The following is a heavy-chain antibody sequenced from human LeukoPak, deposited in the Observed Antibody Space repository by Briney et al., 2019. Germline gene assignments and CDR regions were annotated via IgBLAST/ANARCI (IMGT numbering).Heavy chain of an antibody. CDR1: GFTFSSYA. Sequence: GGSLRLSCAASGFTFSSYAMSWVRQAPGKGLEWVSAISGSGGSTYYADSVKGRFTISRDNSKNTLYLQMNSLRAEDTAVYYCARVQGYSYGPHHAFDIWGQGTMVTVSS. J-gene: IGHJ3*02. CDR2: ISGSGGST. V-gene: IGHV3-23*01. D-gene: IGHD5-18*01. CDR3: ARVQGYSYGPHHAFDI.